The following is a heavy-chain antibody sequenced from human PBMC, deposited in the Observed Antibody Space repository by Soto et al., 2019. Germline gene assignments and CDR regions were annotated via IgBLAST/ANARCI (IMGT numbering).Heavy chain of an antibody. D-gene: IGHD6-13*01. CDR2: VNGDGTST. V-gene: IGHV3-74*01. J-gene: IGHJ5*02. Sequence: EVQLVESGGALVQPGGSLRLSCAASGFTLSRYWMHWVRQAPGKGLEWVSRVNGDGTSTTYADSVSGRFTISRDNAKNTLYLQMSSLRAEETAVYFCARGGSSDWCGLLDLWGQGTLVTVSS. CDR1: GFTLSRYW. CDR3: ARGGSSDWCGLLDL.